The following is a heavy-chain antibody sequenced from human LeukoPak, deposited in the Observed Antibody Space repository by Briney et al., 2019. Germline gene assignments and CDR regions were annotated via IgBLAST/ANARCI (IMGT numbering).Heavy chain of an antibody. CDR3: VKEGFGNYYSAYFDY. CDR1: GFTFSSYA. J-gene: IGHJ4*02. Sequence: GGSLRLSCAASGFTFSSYAMYWVRQAPGKGLEWVAVISYDGSDKFYADSVKGRFTISRDSSKNTLILQMNGLRSEDTAVYYCVKEGFGNYYSAYFDYWGQGTLVTVSS. D-gene: IGHD1-26*01. CDR2: ISYDGSDK. V-gene: IGHV3-30*14.